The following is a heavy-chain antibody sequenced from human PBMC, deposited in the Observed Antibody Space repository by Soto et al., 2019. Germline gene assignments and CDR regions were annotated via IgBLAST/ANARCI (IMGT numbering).Heavy chain of an antibody. CDR3: ARISSSWYGLGYYYGMDV. CDR1: GGSISSSNW. D-gene: IGHD6-13*01. CDR2: IYHSGST. J-gene: IGHJ6*02. Sequence: PSETLSLTCAVSGGSISSSNWWSWVRQPPGKGLEWIGEIYHSGSTNYNPSLKSRVTISVDKSKNQFSLKLSSVTAADTAVYYCARISSSWYGLGYYYGMDVWGQGTTVTVSS. V-gene: IGHV4-4*02.